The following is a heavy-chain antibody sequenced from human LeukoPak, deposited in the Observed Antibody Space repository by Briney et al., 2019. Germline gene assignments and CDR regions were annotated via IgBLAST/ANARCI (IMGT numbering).Heavy chain of an antibody. CDR3: ARGHPSAAPDY. CDR2: IIPIFGTA. D-gene: IGHD2-2*01. CDR1: GGTFSSYA. V-gene: IGHV1-69*13. Sequence: ASVKVSCKASGGTFSSYAISWVRQAPGQGLEWMGGIIPIFGTANYAQKFQGRVTITADESTSTAYMELSSLGSEDTAVYYCARGHPSAAPDYWGQGTLVTVSS. J-gene: IGHJ4*02.